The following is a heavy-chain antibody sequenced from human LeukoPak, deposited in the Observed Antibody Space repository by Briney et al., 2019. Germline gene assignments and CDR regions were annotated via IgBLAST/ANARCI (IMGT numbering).Heavy chain of an antibody. CDR2: IYTSGST. D-gene: IGHD6-13*01. J-gene: IGHJ4*02. V-gene: IGHV4-4*07. CDR3: ARGPGSSWYLFDY. CDR1: GGSISSYY. Sequence: SETLSLTCTVSGGSISSYYWSWIQQPAGKGLEWIGRIYTSGSTNYNPSLKSRVTMSVDTSKNQFPLKLSSVTAADTAVYYCARGPGSSWYLFDYWGQGTLVTVSS.